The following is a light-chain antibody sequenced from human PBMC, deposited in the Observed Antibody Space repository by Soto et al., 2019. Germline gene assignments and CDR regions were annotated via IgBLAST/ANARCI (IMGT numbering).Light chain of an antibody. CDR3: QQYSTTPVT. Sequence: DIVMTQSPDSLAVSLGERATINCKSSQSLLYSYNNKNPLAWYQQKPGQPPKLLIYWASTRESGVPDRFSGSGSATDFTLTITSLQAEDVAVYYCQQYSTTPVTFGQGTKVEIK. CDR1: QSLLYSYNNKNP. V-gene: IGKV4-1*01. J-gene: IGKJ1*01. CDR2: WAS.